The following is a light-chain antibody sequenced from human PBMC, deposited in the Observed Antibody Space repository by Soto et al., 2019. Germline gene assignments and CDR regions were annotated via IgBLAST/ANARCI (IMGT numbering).Light chain of an antibody. CDR2: EGS. CDR3: SSYAGSTTFYV. V-gene: IGLV2-23*01. CDR1: TSDVGTFGL. J-gene: IGLJ1*01. Sequence: SVLTQPASVSGSPGQSITISCSGTTSDVGTFGLVSWFQQHPGKAPKLMIYEGSKRPAGVSKRFSGSKSGDTASPTISGLQAEDEADYYCSSYAGSTTFYVFGTGTKVTVL.